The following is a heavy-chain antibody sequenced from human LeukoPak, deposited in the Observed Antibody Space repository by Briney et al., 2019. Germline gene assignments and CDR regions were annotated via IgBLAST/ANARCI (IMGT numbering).Heavy chain of an antibody. J-gene: IGHJ4*02. CDR3: ATLVGSGWGVYFDY. CDR1: GYTLTELS. Sequence: GASVKVSCKVSGYTLTELSMHWVRQAPGKGLEWMGGFDPEDGETIYAQKFQGRVTMTEDTSTDTAYMELSSLRSEDTAVYYCATLVGSGWGVYFDYWGQGTLVTVSS. V-gene: IGHV1-24*01. CDR2: FDPEDGET. D-gene: IGHD6-19*01.